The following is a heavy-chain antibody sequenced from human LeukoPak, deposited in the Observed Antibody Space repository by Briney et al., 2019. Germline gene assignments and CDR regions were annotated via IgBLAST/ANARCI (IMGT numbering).Heavy chain of an antibody. CDR3: ARGSRGGSFNFDY. J-gene: IGHJ4*02. D-gene: IGHD2-15*01. Sequence: ASVKVCCKASGYTFTGYYMHWVRQAPGQGLERMGGIKLNSGDTRSAQKFQGRVTMTRDTSISTAYMELSSLRYDDTAVYYCARGSRGGSFNFDYWGQGTLVTVSS. CDR2: IKLNSGDT. CDR1: GYTFTGYY. V-gene: IGHV1-2*02.